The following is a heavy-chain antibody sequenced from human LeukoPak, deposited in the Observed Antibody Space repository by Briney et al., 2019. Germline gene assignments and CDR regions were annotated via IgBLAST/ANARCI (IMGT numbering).Heavy chain of an antibody. D-gene: IGHD1-1*01. V-gene: IGHV3-30*18. Sequence: PGGSLRLSCAASGFTFSNYVMSWVRQAPGKGLEWVALMSSDGIKTYYTDSVKGRFTISRDSSKDTLYLQMSSLRADDTAVYYCAKDHAGTGRAFEYWGQGTLVTVSS. J-gene: IGHJ4*02. CDR2: MSSDGIKT. CDR1: GFTFSNYV. CDR3: AKDHAGTGRAFEY.